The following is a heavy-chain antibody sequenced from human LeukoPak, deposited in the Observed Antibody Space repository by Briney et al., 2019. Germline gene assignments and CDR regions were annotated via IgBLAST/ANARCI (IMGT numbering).Heavy chain of an antibody. V-gene: IGHV4-59*04. D-gene: IGHD2-2*02. CDR3: ARLSGAPVRHPIYHFDY. CDR1: AFTFSSYSM. CDR2: IYHSGST. J-gene: IGHJ4*02. Sequence: LRLSCAASAFTFSSYSMNWVRQAPGKGLEWIGNIYHSGSTYKNPSLKTRLTMSLETSKTQFSLKLISVTAADTAMYYCARLSGAPVRHPIYHFDYWGQGTLVTVSS.